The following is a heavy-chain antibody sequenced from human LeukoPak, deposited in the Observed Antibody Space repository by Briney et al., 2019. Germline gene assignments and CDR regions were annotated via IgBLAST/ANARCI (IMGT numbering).Heavy chain of an antibody. V-gene: IGHV4-39*01. CDR3: ARGDPWQLVPYFDY. CDR1: GGSISSSSYY. D-gene: IGHD6-6*01. J-gene: IGHJ4*02. CDR2: IYYSGST. Sequence: SETLSLTCTVSGGSISSSSYYWGWIRQPPGKGLEWIGSIYYSGSTYYNPSLKSRVTISVDTSKNQFSLKLSSVTAADTAVYYCARGDPWQLVPYFDYWGQGTLVTVSS.